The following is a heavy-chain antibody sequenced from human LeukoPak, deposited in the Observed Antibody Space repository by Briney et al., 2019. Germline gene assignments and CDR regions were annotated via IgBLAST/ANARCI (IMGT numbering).Heavy chain of an antibody. J-gene: IGHJ6*03. CDR1: GGTFSSYA. V-gene: IGHV1-69*01. Sequence: GSSVKVSCKASGGTFSSYAISWVRQAPGQGLEWMGGIIPIFGTANYAQKFQGRVTITADESTGTAYMELSSLRSEDTAVYYCARGWGIGDFGVVIHNYYYYYMDVWGKGTTVTVSS. CDR2: IIPIFGTA. D-gene: IGHD3-3*01. CDR3: ARGWGIGDFGVVIHNYYYYYMDV.